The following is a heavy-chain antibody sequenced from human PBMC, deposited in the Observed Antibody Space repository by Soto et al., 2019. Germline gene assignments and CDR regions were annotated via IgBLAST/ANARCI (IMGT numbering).Heavy chain of an antibody. V-gene: IGHV1-69*13. CDR1: GGTFSSYA. Sequence: SVKVSCKASGGTFSSYAISWVRQAPGQGLEWMGGIIPIFGTANYAQKFQGRVTITADESTSTAYMELSSLRSENTAMYYCARLVRGGVVTNFEFWGQGTLVTVSS. CDR3: ARLVRGGVVTNFEF. J-gene: IGHJ4*02. D-gene: IGHD3-10*01. CDR2: IIPIFGTA.